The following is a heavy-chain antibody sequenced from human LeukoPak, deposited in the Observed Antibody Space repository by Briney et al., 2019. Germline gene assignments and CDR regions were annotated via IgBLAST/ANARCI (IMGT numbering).Heavy chain of an antibody. D-gene: IGHD6-25*01. Sequence: GRSLRLSCAASGFTFSSYGMHWVRQAPGKGLEWVAVISYDGSNKYYADSVKGRFTISRDNSKNTLYLQVNSLRAEDTAVYYCAKAPRIAAGPWNSKPDYYYGMDVWGQGTTVTVSS. CDR1: GFTFSSYG. CDR2: ISYDGSNK. CDR3: AKAPRIAAGPWNSKPDYYYGMDV. V-gene: IGHV3-30*18. J-gene: IGHJ6*02.